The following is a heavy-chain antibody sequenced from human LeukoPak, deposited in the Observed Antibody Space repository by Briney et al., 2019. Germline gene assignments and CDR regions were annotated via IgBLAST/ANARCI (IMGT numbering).Heavy chain of an antibody. CDR3: AGRAGAYSHPYDY. CDR1: GFTVSSNS. J-gene: IGHJ4*02. Sequence: PGGSLRLSCTVSGFTVSSNSMSWVRQAPGKGLEWDSFIYSANTHYSDSVTGRFTISRENSKNTLYLQMSSLRAEDTAAYYCAGRAGAYSHPYDYWGQGTLVTVSS. D-gene: IGHD4/OR15-4a*01. CDR2: IYSANT. V-gene: IGHV3-53*01.